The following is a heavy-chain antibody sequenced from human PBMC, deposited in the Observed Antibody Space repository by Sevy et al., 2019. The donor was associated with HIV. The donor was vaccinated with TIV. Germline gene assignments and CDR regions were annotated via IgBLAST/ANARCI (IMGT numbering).Heavy chain of an antibody. J-gene: IGHJ3*02. CDR1: GYTFTGYY. CDR2: INPNSGGT. V-gene: IGHV1-2*04. D-gene: IGHD3-3*01. Sequence: ASVKVSCKASGYTFTGYYMHWVRQAPGQGLEWMGWINPNSGGTNYAQKFQGWVTMTRDTSIRTAYMELSRLRSDDTAVYYCARGTDITIFGVVINAFDIWGQGTMVTVSS. CDR3: ARGTDITIFGVVINAFDI.